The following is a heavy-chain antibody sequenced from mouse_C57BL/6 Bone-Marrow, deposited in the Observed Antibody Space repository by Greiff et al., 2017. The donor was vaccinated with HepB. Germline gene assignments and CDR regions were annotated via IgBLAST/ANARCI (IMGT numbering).Heavy chain of an antibody. CDR2: IYPRSGNT. Sequence: QVQLQQSGAELVRPGASVKLSCKASGYTFTSYGISWVKQRTGQGLEWIGEIYPRSGNTYYNEKFKGKATLTADKSSSTAYMELRSLPSEDSAVYFCARYGDYRYWYIDVWGTGTTVTVSS. D-gene: IGHD2-4*01. CDR3: ARYGDYRYWYIDV. J-gene: IGHJ1*03. V-gene: IGHV1-81*01. CDR1: GYTFTSYG.